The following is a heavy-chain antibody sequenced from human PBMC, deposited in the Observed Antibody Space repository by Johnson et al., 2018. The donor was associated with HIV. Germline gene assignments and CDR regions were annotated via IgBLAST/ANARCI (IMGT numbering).Heavy chain of an antibody. CDR1: GFTFSSYD. Sequence: VQLVESGGGLVQPGGSLRLSCAASGFTFSSYDMHWVRQATGKGLEWVSAIGTAGDTYYPGPVTGRVTRSRENAKNSLYPQMNSLRAEDMAVYYCARDHYPWGNGYKIHAFDIWGQGTMVTVSS. J-gene: IGHJ3*02. CDR3: ARDHYPWGNGYKIHAFDI. D-gene: IGHD5-24*01. V-gene: IGHV3-13*01. CDR2: IGTAGDT.